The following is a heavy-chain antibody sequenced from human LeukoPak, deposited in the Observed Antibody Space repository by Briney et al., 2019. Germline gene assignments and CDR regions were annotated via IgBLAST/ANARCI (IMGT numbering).Heavy chain of an antibody. V-gene: IGHV3-21*01. J-gene: IGHJ4*02. D-gene: IGHD3-10*01. Sequence: GGLRLSCAASGFTFSSYSMNWVRQAPGKGLEWVSSISSSSSYIYYADSVKGRFTISRDNAKNSLYLQMNSLRAEDTAVYYCARDSGPQSSLDYWGQGTLVTVSS. CDR1: GFTFSSYS. CDR3: ARDSGPQSSLDY. CDR2: ISSSSSYI.